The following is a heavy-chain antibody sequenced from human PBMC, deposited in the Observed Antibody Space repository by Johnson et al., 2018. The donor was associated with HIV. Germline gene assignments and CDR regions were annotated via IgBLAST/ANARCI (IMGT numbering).Heavy chain of an antibody. J-gene: IGHJ3*02. Sequence: QVQLVESGGGVVQPGRSLRLSCAASGFTFSSYGMHWVRQAPGTGLEWVAVIWYDGSNKYYADSVKGRFTISRDNSKNTLYLQMNSLSAEDTAVYYCAKGIARRTNDAFDIWGQGTMVTVSS. CDR3: AKGIARRTNDAFDI. V-gene: IGHV3-33*06. D-gene: IGHD2/OR15-2a*01. CDR1: GFTFSSYG. CDR2: IWYDGSNK.